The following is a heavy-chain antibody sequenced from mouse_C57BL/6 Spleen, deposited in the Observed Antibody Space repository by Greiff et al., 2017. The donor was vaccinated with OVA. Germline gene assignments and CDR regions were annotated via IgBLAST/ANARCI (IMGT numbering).Heavy chain of an antibody. CDR3: AAPITTDWYFDV. J-gene: IGHJ1*03. D-gene: IGHD1-1*01. CDR2: IDPNSGGT. CDR1: GYTFTSYW. V-gene: IGHV1-72*01. Sequence: QVQLQQPGAELVKPGASVKLSCKASGYTFTSYWMHWVKQRPGRGLEWIGRIDPNSGGTKYHEKFKSKATLTVDKPSSTAYMQLSSLTSEDSAVYYCAAPITTDWYFDVWGTGTTVTVSS.